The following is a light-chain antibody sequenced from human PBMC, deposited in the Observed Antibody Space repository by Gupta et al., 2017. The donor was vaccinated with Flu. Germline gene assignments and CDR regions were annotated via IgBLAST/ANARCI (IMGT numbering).Light chain of an antibody. Sequence: DIQMTQSPSTLSASVGDRVTITCRASQTITTYLAWYQQRPGKAPNLLIYKASSLESGVPSRFSGSGSGTEFTLTITSLQPEDFATYYSQQSYSYPWTFGQGTKVGIK. CDR3: QQSYSYPWT. J-gene: IGKJ1*01. CDR1: QTITTY. V-gene: IGKV1-5*03. CDR2: KAS.